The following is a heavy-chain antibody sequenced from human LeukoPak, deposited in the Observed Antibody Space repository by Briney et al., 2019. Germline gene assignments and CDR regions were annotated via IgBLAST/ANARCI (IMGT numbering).Heavy chain of an antibody. CDR1: GFNFDDYA. V-gene: IGHV3-9*01. Sequence: GGSLRLSCAASGFNFDDYAMHWVRQAPGKGLEWVSGISWNSGRIGYADSVKGRFTISRDSAKNSLYLQMHSLRAEDTALYYCAKSLRYFDWLSYAFDYWGQGTLVTVSS. D-gene: IGHD3-9*01. CDR2: ISWNSGRI. CDR3: AKSLRYFDWLSYAFDY. J-gene: IGHJ4*02.